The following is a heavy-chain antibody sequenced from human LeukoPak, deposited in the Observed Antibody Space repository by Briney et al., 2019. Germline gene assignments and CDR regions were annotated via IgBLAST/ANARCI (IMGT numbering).Heavy chain of an antibody. CDR3: ARWDPIAAVGFDP. CDR1: GGSISSYY. Sequence: SETLSLTCTVSGGSISSYYWSWIRQPPGKGLEWIGYIYYSGSNNYNPSLKSRVTISVDTSKNQFSLKLSSVTAADTAVYYCARWDPIAAVGFDPWGQGTLVTVSS. J-gene: IGHJ5*02. D-gene: IGHD6-13*01. V-gene: IGHV4-59*01. CDR2: IYYSGSN.